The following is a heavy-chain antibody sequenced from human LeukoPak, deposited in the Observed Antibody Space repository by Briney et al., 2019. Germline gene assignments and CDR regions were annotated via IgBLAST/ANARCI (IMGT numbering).Heavy chain of an antibody. J-gene: IGHJ3*02. CDR2: ISWNSGSI. V-gene: IGHV3-9*01. CDR3: AKGGIAVAGLFDI. CDR1: GFTFDDYA. Sequence: GGSLRLSCAASGFTFDDYAMLWVRQAPGKGLEWVSGISWNSGSIGYADSVKGRFTISRDNAKNSLYLQMNSLRAEDTALYYCAKGGIAVAGLFDIWGQGTMVTVSS. D-gene: IGHD6-19*01.